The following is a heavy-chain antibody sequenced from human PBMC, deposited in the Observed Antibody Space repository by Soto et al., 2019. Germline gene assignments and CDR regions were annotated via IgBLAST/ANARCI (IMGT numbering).Heavy chain of an antibody. J-gene: IGHJ4*02. CDR3: ARILRYCSGGSCYTVDY. CDR1: GGSISSSSYY. V-gene: IGHV4-39*01. D-gene: IGHD2-15*01. Sequence: QLQLQESGPGLVKPSETLSLTCTVSGGSISSSSYYWGWIRQPPGKGLEWIGSIYYSGSTYYNPSLKSRVTISVDTSKNQFSLKLSSVTAADTAVYYCARILRYCSGGSCYTVDYWGQGTLVTVSS. CDR2: IYYSGST.